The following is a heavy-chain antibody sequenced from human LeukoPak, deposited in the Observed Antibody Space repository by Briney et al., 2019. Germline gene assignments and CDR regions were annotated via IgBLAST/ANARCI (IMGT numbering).Heavy chain of an antibody. Sequence: GGSLRLSCAASGFTFSSYAMHWVRQAPGKGLEWVAVIWYDGSNKYYADSVKGRFTISRDNSKNTLYLQMNSLRAEDTAVYYCASAGSLTARDWGQGTLVTVSS. CDR3: ASAGSLTARD. CDR2: IWYDGSNK. V-gene: IGHV3-33*08. J-gene: IGHJ4*02. CDR1: GFTFSSYA.